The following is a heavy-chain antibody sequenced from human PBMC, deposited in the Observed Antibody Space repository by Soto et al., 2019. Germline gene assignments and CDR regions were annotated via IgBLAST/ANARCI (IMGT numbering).Heavy chain of an antibody. V-gene: IGHV3-30*18. CDR1: GFTFSNYG. CDR2: ISDDGNVA. Sequence: QVQLVESEGGGVQPWRSLRLSCTASGFTFSNYGMHLVRQAPGKGLEWVTVISDDGNVAYYADSVKGRFTNSRDNSKNTLYLQMNSLRTEATAGYYCAKEGPITGWYFEYWGQGTRVTVSS. D-gene: IGHD6-19*01. CDR3: AKEGPITGWYFEY. J-gene: IGHJ4*02.